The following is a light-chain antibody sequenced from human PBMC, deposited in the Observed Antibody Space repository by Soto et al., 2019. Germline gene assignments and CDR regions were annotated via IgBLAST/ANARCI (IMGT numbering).Light chain of an antibody. Sequence: QSVLTQPASVSGSPGQSITISCTGTSSDVGGYNYVSWYQQNPGKAPKLMIYEVSNRPSGVSNRFSGSKSGNMASLTISGLQAEDEADYYCTSYSRYRVLVFGGGTKVTVL. V-gene: IGLV2-14*01. CDR2: EVS. J-gene: IGLJ3*02. CDR3: TSYSRYRVLV. CDR1: SSDVGGYNY.